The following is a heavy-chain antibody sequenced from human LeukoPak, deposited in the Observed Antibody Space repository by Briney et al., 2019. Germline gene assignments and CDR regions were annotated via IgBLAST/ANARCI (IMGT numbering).Heavy chain of an antibody. CDR2: IIPIFGTA. J-gene: IGHJ4*02. CDR1: GGTFSSYA. CDR3: ARDAEPAVTAMDFDY. Sequence: ASVKVSCKASGGTFSSYAISWVRQAPGQGLEWMGGIIPIFGTANYAQKFQGRVTITADGSTSTAYMELSSLRSEDTAVYYCARDAEPAVTAMDFDYWGQGTLVTVSS. V-gene: IGHV1-69*13. D-gene: IGHD2-21*02.